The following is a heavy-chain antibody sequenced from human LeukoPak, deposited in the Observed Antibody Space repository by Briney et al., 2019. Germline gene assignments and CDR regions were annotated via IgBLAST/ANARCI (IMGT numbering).Heavy chain of an antibody. CDR2: IKQDGSEK. V-gene: IGHV3-7*01. CDR3: ARVPAMVSY. Sequence: GGSLRLSCAASGVTFSSYWMSWVRQAPGKGLEWVANIKQDGSEKYYVDSVKGRFTISRDNAKNSLYLQTNSLRAEDTAVYYCARVPAMVSYWGQGTLVTVSS. D-gene: IGHD5-18*01. CDR1: GVTFSSYW. J-gene: IGHJ4*02.